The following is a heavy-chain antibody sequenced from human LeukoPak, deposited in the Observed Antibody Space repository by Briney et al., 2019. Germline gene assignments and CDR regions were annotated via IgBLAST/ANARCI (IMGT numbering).Heavy chain of an antibody. CDR1: GFTFSSYW. D-gene: IGHD3-22*01. J-gene: IGHJ4*02. Sequence: PGGSLRLSCAASGFTFSSYWMSWVRQAPGKGLEWVANIKQDGSEKYYVDSVKGRFTISRDNAKNSLYLQMNSLRAEDTAVYYCARDYYDSSGSPSDYWGQGTLVTVSS. CDR2: IKQDGSEK. V-gene: IGHV3-7*01. CDR3: ARDYYDSSGSPSDY.